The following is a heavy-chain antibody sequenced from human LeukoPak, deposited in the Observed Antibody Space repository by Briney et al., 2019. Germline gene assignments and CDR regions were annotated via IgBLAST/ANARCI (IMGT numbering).Heavy chain of an antibody. CDR2: ISGSNSSI. J-gene: IGHJ4*02. CDR1: GFTFSSYT. Sequence: GGSLRLSCTASGFTFSSYTMNWVRQAPGKGLEWVSSISGSNSSIYYADSVKGRFTISRDNAKNSLYLQMHSLRADDTAVYYCASRTYLAYWGQGTLVTVSS. V-gene: IGHV3-48*04. CDR3: ASRTYLAY.